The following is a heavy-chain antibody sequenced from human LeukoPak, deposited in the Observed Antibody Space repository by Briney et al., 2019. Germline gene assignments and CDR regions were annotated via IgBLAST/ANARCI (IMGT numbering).Heavy chain of an antibody. Sequence: PGGSLRLSCAASGFTFSSYDMHWVRQATGKGLEWVSAIGTAGDTYYPGSVKGRFTISRENAKNSLYLRMNSLRAGDTAVYYCAREGYDGGDRFYGMDVWGQGTTVTVSS. D-gene: IGHD2-21*02. CDR1: GFTFSSYD. V-gene: IGHV3-13*01. CDR2: IGTAGDT. J-gene: IGHJ6*02. CDR3: AREGYDGGDRFYGMDV.